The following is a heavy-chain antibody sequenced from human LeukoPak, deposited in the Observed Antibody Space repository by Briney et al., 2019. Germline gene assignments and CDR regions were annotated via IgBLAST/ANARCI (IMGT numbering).Heavy chain of an antibody. CDR1: GYTFTGYY. D-gene: IGHD3-3*01. Sequence: ASVKVSCKASGYTFTGYYMHWVRQAPGQGLEWMGWINPNSGGTNYAQEFQGRVTMTRDTSISTAYMELSRLRSDDTAVYYCARVYDFWSGRDAFDIWGQGTMVTVSS. J-gene: IGHJ3*02. CDR2: INPNSGGT. CDR3: ARVYDFWSGRDAFDI. V-gene: IGHV1-2*02.